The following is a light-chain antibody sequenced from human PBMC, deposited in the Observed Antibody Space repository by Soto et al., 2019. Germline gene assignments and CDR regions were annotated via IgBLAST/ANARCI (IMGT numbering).Light chain of an antibody. CDR3: SSYTSSSTEV. Sequence: QSVLTQPASVSGSRGQSITISCTGTSSDVGGYNYVSWFQQHPGKAPKLMIYDVTHRPSGVSNRFSGSKSGNTASLTISGLQAEDEADYYCSSYTSSSTEVFGGGTKVTVL. J-gene: IGLJ2*01. CDR2: DVT. V-gene: IGLV2-14*01. CDR1: SSDVGGYNY.